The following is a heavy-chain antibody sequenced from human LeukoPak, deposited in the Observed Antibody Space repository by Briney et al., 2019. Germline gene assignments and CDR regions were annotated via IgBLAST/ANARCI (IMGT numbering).Heavy chain of an antibody. CDR2: VNTVSSYI. Sequence: PGGSLRLSCAASGFTFSDYSMNWVRQAPGKGLEWVASVNTVSSYIYYADSMRGRFTISRDNAKNSLFLQMNSLRAEDTAMYYCARLRRNSDRSDFFYYYDHWGQGTLATVSS. CDR3: ARLRRNSDRSDFFYYYDH. CDR1: GFTFSDYS. V-gene: IGHV3-21*01. J-gene: IGHJ4*02. D-gene: IGHD3-22*01.